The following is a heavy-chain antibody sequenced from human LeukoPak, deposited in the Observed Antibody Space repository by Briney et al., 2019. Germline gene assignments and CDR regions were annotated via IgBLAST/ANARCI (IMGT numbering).Heavy chain of an antibody. D-gene: IGHD3-3*01. CDR2: ISYDGSNK. V-gene: IGHV3-30-3*01. CDR1: GFTFSSYA. CDR3: ARVTQYTDILRFLEWPLDY. Sequence: GGSLRLSCAASGFTFSSYAMRWVRQAPGKGLEWVAVISYDGSNKYYADSVKGRFTISRDNSKNTLYLQMNSLRAEDTTVYYCARVTQYTDILRFLEWPLDYWGQGTLVTVSS. J-gene: IGHJ4*02.